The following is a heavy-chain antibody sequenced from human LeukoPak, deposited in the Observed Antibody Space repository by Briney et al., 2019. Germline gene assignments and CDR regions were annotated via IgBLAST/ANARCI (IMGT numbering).Heavy chain of an antibody. Sequence: GGSLRLSCAASGFTFDDYSMTWVRQAPGKGLEWVSGINWNGGSTGYADSVKGRFTISRDNAKNSLYLQMNSLRAEDTALYYCARAALRTPLTYFDYWGQGTLVTVSS. CDR1: GFTFDDYS. CDR2: INWNGGST. J-gene: IGHJ4*02. V-gene: IGHV3-20*04. CDR3: ARAALRTPLTYFDY. D-gene: IGHD5-12*01.